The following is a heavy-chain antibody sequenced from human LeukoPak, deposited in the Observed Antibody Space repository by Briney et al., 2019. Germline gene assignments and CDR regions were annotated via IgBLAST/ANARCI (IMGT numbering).Heavy chain of an antibody. D-gene: IGHD5-12*01. Sequence: SETLSLTCALYGGSFSGYYWSWIRQPPGEGIEWIGEINHSGSTNYNPSLKSRVTISVDTSKNQFSLKLSSVTAADTAVYYCARGGGFEWPRGYYYYYMDVWGKGTTVTVSS. J-gene: IGHJ6*03. CDR2: INHSGST. V-gene: IGHV4-34*01. CDR3: ARGGGFEWPRGYYYYYMDV. CDR1: GGSFSGYY.